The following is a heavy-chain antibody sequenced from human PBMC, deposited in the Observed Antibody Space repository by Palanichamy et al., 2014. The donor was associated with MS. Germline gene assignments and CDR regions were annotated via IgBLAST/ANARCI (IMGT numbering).Heavy chain of an antibody. D-gene: IGHD3-10*01. CDR1: GFAFRMYG. CDR3: AFMVRGVHHLDY. Sequence: QMQLVESGGGVVQPGRSLRLSCAASGFAFRMYGMHWVRQAPGKGLEWVATFWDDGRNQNFADSVKGRFTVSSNNSNNTLFLHMNTLRAEDTAMYFCAFMVRGVHHLDYWGRGTLVTVSS. J-gene: IGHJ4*02. CDR2: FWDDGRNQ. V-gene: IGHV3-33*01.